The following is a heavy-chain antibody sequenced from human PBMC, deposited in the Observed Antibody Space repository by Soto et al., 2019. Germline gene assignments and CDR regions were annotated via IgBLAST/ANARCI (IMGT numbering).Heavy chain of an antibody. V-gene: IGHV1-69*08. CDR1: GGTFSSYT. Sequence: QVQLVRSGAEVKKPGSSVKVSCKASGGTFSSYTISWVRQAPGQGLEWMGRIIPILGIANYAQKFQGRVTITADKSTSTAYMELSSLRSEDTAVYYCARDRPLQYYYDSSGPFDPWGQGTLVTVSS. CDR3: ARDRPLQYYYDSSGPFDP. J-gene: IGHJ5*02. D-gene: IGHD3-22*01. CDR2: IIPILGIA.